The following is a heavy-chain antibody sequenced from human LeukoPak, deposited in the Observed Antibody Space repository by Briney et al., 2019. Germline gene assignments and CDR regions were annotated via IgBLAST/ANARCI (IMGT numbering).Heavy chain of an antibody. J-gene: IGHJ6*02. Sequence: GGSLRLSCTASGFTFSDYWMSWVRQAPGKGLEWVANIKKDGSEKYYVDSVKGRFTISRDNAKNSLYLQMNSLRAEDTAVYYCAKGSNRLGIYYGMDVWGQGTTVTVSS. V-gene: IGHV3-7*03. D-gene: IGHD7-27*01. CDR3: AKGSNRLGIYYGMDV. CDR2: IKKDGSEK. CDR1: GFTFSDYW.